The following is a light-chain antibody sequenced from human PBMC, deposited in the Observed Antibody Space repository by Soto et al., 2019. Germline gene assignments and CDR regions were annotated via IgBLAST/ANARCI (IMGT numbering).Light chain of an antibody. CDR3: QQDYSSWT. CDR1: QSVSSSY. V-gene: IGKV3D-7*01. Sequence: PGERVTLSCRASQSVSSSYLTWYQQKPGQAPRLLIYGASTRATGIPARFSGSGSGTDFTLTISSLQPEDFAVYYCQQDYSSWTFGQGTKVDIK. J-gene: IGKJ1*01. CDR2: GAS.